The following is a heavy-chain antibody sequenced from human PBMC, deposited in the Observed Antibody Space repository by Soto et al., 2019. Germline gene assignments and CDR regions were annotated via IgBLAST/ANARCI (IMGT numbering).Heavy chain of an antibody. Sequence: ASVKVSCKASGGTFSSYAISWVRQAPGQGLEWMGGIIPIFGTANYAQKFQGRVTITADKSTSTAYMELSSLRSEDTAVYYCARDSNDYSNYRVPMDVWGQGTTVTVSS. CDR2: IIPIFGTA. CDR1: GGTFSSYA. J-gene: IGHJ6*02. V-gene: IGHV1-69*06. D-gene: IGHD4-4*01. CDR3: ARDSNDYSNYRVPMDV.